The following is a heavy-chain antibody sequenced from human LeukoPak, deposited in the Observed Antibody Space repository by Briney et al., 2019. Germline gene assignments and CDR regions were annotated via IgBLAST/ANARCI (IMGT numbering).Heavy chain of an antibody. D-gene: IGHD1-1*01. CDR2: ISSSGGST. J-gene: IGHJ3*02. V-gene: IGHV1-46*01. CDR1: GYTFTSQY. CDR3: ASHKTVTDGLDI. Sequence: ASVKVSCKASGYTFTSQYVHWVRQAPGQGLEWLGIISSSGGSTKYAQKFRGRVTMTSDTSTSTVHMELGRLRSEDTAVYYCASHKTVTDGLDIWGRGTMVTVSS.